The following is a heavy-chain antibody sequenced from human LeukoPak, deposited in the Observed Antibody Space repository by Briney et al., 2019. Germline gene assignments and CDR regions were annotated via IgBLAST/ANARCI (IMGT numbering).Heavy chain of an antibody. CDR2: IYYSGST. Sequence: SETLSLTCTVSGGSISSSSYYWGWIRQPPGKGLEWIGSIYYSGSTYYNPSLKSRVTISVDTSKNQFSLKLSSVTAADTAVYYCASSDVAAHNYYYYMDVWGKGTTVTVSS. D-gene: IGHD6-13*01. CDR1: GGSISSSSYY. V-gene: IGHV4-39*07. J-gene: IGHJ6*03. CDR3: ASSDVAAHNYYYYMDV.